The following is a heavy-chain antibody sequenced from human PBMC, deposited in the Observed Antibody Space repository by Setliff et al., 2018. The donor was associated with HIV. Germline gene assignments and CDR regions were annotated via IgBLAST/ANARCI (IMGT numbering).Heavy chain of an antibody. J-gene: IGHJ4*02. D-gene: IGHD4-17*01. CDR2: INQSGGI. Sequence: PSETLSLTCAVSGGSFSGYYWSWIRQPPRKGLEWIGEINQSGGINYNPTLKSRVTMSIDTSKNQFSLKVRSVSAADTAVYYCARDPPGYGDSNDYWGQGMLVTVSS. V-gene: IGHV4-34*01. CDR1: GGSFSGYY. CDR3: ARDPPGYGDSNDY.